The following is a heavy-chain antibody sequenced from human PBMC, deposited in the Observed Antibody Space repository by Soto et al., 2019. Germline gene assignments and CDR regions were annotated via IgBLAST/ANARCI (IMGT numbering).Heavy chain of an antibody. CDR2: LNPNTGGP. D-gene: IGHD6-19*01. Sequence: ASVKVSCKTSGYTFTDHYIHWVRQAPGQGPEWLGWLNPNTGGPNYSQKFQGRVTMARDTSISTAYMELTRLRSDDTAVYYCAMGGSGWTRSYFDNWGQGTLVTVSS. V-gene: IGHV1-2*02. J-gene: IGHJ4*02. CDR1: GYTFTDHY. CDR3: AMGGSGWTRSYFDN.